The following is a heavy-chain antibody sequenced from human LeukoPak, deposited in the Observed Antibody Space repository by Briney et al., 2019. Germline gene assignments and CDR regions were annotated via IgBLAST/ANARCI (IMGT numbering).Heavy chain of an antibody. CDR1: GGSISSYY. CDR3: ARVSIGSGWYFDY. V-gene: IGHV4-59*01. J-gene: IGHJ4*02. D-gene: IGHD6-19*01. Sequence: SETLSLTCTVSGGSISSYYWSWIRQPPGKGLEWIGYIYYSGSTNYNPSLKSRVTISVDTSKNQFSLKLSSVTAADTAAYYCARVSIGSGWYFDYWGQGTLVTVSS. CDR2: IYYSGST.